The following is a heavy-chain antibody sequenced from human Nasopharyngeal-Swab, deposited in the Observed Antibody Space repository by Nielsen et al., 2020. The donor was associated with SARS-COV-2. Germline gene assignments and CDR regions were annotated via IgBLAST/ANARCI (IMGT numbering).Heavy chain of an antibody. Sequence: GGSLRLSCAASGFTFSSYAMSWVRQAPGKGLEWVSAISGSGGSTYYADSVKGRFTISRDNSKNTLYLQMNSLRAEDTAVYYCARGRVVRGVIHYWGQGTLVTVSS. V-gene: IGHV3-23*01. CDR1: GFTFSSYA. J-gene: IGHJ4*02. D-gene: IGHD3-10*01. CDR3: ARGRVVRGVIHY. CDR2: ISGSGGST.